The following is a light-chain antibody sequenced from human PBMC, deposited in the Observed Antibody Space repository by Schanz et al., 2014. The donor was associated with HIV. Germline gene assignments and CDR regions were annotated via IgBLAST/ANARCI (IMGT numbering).Light chain of an antibody. Sequence: QSALTQPASVSGSPGQSITISCTGSSSDVGGYNYVSWYQQYPGKAPTLIIYDVSDRPSGVSNRFSGSKSGNTASLTISGLQTEDEADYYCSSYGGSRIWVFGGGTKLTVL. CDR1: SSDVGGYNY. V-gene: IGLV2-14*01. CDR3: SSYGGSRIWV. CDR2: DVS. J-gene: IGLJ3*02.